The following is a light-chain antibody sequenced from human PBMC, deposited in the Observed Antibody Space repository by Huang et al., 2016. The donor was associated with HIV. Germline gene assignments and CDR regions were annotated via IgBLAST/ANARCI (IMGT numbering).Light chain of an antibody. Sequence: EIVMTQSPDTLSVSPGRRVTLSCRASQSVNTNLAWYQQKPGQAPSLLIFGASTRATGIPARFTGSGSGTEFTLTISSLQSEDFAVYFCQQYNNWPLFGGGTKVEIK. V-gene: IGKV3-15*01. CDR3: QQYNNWPL. CDR1: QSVNTN. CDR2: GAS. J-gene: IGKJ4*01.